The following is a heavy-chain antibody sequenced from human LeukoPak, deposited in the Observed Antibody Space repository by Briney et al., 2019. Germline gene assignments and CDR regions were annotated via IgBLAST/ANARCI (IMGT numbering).Heavy chain of an antibody. J-gene: IGHJ4*02. CDR2: IYYSGST. V-gene: IGHV4-59*08. CDR1: GGSISSYY. D-gene: IGHD6-6*01. Sequence: SETLSLTCTVSGGSISSYYWSWIRQPPGKGLEWIGYIYYSGSTNNNPSLKSRVTISVDTSKNQFSLKLSSVTAADMAVYYCARRRGGSSEVDFWGQGTVVTVS. CDR3: ARRRGGSSEVDF.